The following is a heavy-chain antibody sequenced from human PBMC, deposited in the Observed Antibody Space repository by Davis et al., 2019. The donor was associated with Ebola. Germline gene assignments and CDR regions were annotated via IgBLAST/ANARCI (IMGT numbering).Heavy chain of an antibody. J-gene: IGHJ6*02. CDR1: GYTFTGYY. CDR2: INPSGGST. D-gene: IGHD3-22*01. Sequence: ASVKVSCKASGYTFTGYYMHWVRQAPGQGLEWMGIINPSGGSTSYAQKFQGRVTMTRNTSTSTVYMELSSLRSEDTAVYYCARDLYYYDSSGYPGGMDVWGQGTTVTVSS. CDR3: ARDLYYYDSSGYPGGMDV. V-gene: IGHV1-46*01.